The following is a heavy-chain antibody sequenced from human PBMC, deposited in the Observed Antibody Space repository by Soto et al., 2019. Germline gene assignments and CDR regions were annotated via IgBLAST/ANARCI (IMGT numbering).Heavy chain of an antibody. V-gene: IGHV3-23*01. D-gene: IGHD6-13*01. CDR3: AKNRERDAWYEDY. Sequence: GGSLRLSCVASGFSFSNYAMTWVRQAPGKGLEWVSVISGSDGRTYYADSVKGRFTISRDNSKSTLYLQMNSLRAEDTAVYYCAKNRERDAWYEDYWGQGTLVTVSS. CDR1: GFSFSNYA. CDR2: ISGSDGRT. J-gene: IGHJ4*02.